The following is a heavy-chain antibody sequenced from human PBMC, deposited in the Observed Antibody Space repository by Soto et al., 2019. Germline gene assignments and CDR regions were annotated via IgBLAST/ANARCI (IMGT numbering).Heavy chain of an antibody. D-gene: IGHD2-21*02. CDR3: ARGRLGGNSFRAFDI. CDR1: GGSVSSGSYY. Sequence: SETLSLTCTVSGGSVSSGSYYWIWIRHPPGKGLEWIGCIYYSGSTNYNPPLKSRVTISVDTSKNQFSLKLSSVTAADTAVYYCARGRLGGNSFRAFDIWGQGTMVTVSS. CDR2: IYYSGST. V-gene: IGHV4-61*01. J-gene: IGHJ3*02.